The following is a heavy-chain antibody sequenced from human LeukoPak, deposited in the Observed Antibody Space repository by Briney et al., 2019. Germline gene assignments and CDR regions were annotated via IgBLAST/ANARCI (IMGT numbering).Heavy chain of an antibody. CDR2: ISGSGGST. Sequence: GGSLRLSCAASGFTFSSYAMSWVRQAPGKGLEWVSAISGSGGSTYYADSVKGRFTISRDNSKNTLYLQMNSLRAEDTAVHYCAKGVTGLSIDYYDSSGYYYGLLDIWGQGTMVTVSS. V-gene: IGHV3-23*01. CDR3: AKGVTGLSIDYYDSSGYYYGLLDI. D-gene: IGHD3-22*01. CDR1: GFTFSSYA. J-gene: IGHJ3*02.